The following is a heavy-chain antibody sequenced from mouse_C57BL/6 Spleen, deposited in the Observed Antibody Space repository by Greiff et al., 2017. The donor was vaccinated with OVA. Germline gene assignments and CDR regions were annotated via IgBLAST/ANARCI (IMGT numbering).Heavy chain of an antibody. CDR3: ARSSSDYYGSSNWYFDV. CDR1: GFTFTDYY. CDR2: IRNKANGYTT. J-gene: IGHJ1*03. Sequence: EVMLVESGGGLVQPGGSLSLSCAASGFTFTDYYMSWVRQPPGKALEWLGFIRNKANGYTTEYSASVKGRFTISRDNSQSILYLQMNALRAEDSATYYCARSSSDYYGSSNWYFDVWGTGTTVTVSS. V-gene: IGHV7-3*01. D-gene: IGHD1-1*01.